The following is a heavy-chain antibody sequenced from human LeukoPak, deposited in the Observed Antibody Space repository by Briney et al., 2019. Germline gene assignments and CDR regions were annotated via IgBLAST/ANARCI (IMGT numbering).Heavy chain of an antibody. V-gene: IGHV3-30*18. CDR1: GFTFNNYG. CDR2: ISYDGRNK. CDR3: AKGPLRGTAAAIDY. Sequence: GKSLRLPCAASGFTFNNYGMHWVRQAPGKGLEWVAVISYDGRNKHYPDSVKGRFTISRDISTDTLWLQMDSLRTEDTAVYYCAKGPLRGTAAAIDYWGQGTLVTVSS. D-gene: IGHD2-2*01. J-gene: IGHJ4*02.